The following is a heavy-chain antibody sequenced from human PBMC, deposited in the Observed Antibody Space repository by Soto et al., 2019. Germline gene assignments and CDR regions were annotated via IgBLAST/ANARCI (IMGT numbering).Heavy chain of an antibody. D-gene: IGHD3-3*01. V-gene: IGHV3-30*18. CDR2: ISYDGSNK. CDR3: AKERRSPSISSHSYGMDV. J-gene: IGHJ6*02. CDR1: GFTFSSYG. Sequence: PGGPLRLSCAASGFTFSSYGMHWVRQAPGKGLEWVAVISYDGSNKYYADSVKGRFTISRDNSKNTLYLQMNSLRAEDTAVYYCAKERRSPSISSHSYGMDVWGQGTTVTVSS.